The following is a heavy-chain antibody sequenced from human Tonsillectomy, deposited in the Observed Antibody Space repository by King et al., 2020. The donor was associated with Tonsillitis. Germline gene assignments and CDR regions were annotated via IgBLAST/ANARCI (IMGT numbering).Heavy chain of an antibody. Sequence: VQLVESGAEVKKPGASVKVSCKASGYTFTGYYIHWVRQAPGQGLEWMGWINPNSGGTDYAQKFQGRVTMTRDTFITTAYMDLSRLSSDDTALYYCARARRGSYLFAYWGQGTLVTVSS. J-gene: IGHJ4*02. CDR3: ARARRGSYLFAY. CDR1: GYTFTGYY. V-gene: IGHV1-2*02. CDR2: INPNSGGT. D-gene: IGHD1-26*01.